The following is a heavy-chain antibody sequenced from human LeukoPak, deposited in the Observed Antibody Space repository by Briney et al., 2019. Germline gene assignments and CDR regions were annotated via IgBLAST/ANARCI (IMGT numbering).Heavy chain of an antibody. V-gene: IGHV4-34*01. Sequence: PSETLSLTCAVYGGSFSGYYWSWIRQPPGKGLEWIGEINHSGSTNYNPSLKSRVTISVDTSKNQFSLKLSSVTAADTAVYYCARTARYLFDYWGQGTLVTVSS. CDR1: GGSFSGYY. CDR3: ARTARYLFDY. D-gene: IGHD1-1*01. CDR2: INHSGST. J-gene: IGHJ4*02.